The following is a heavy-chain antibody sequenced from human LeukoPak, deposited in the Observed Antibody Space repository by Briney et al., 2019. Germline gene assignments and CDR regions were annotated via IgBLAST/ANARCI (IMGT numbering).Heavy chain of an antibody. CDR2: IYYSGST. J-gene: IGHJ4*02. CDR1: GGSIRSSTYY. V-gene: IGHV4-39*01. D-gene: IGHD6-25*01. Sequence: RASETLSLTCTVSGGSIRSSTYYWGWIRQPPGKGLEWIGSIYYSGSTYYNPSLKSRVTISVDTSKNQFSLKLSSVTAADTAVYYCARLAAPARSFDYWGQGTLVTVSS. CDR3: ARLAAPARSFDY.